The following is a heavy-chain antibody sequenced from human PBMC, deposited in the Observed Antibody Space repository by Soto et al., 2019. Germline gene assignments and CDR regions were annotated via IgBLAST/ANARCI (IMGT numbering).Heavy chain of an antibody. Sequence: EVQLLESGGGLVQPGGSLRLSCAASGFTFSSYAMSWVRQAPGKGLEWVSNISGSGGGTDYADSVKGRFTVSRDNSKRTLFLQMNSLRAEDTAVYYCAKSIAAGFDPWGQGTLVTVSS. J-gene: IGHJ5*02. CDR2: ISGSGGGT. CDR1: GFTFSSYA. V-gene: IGHV3-23*01. CDR3: AKSIAAGFDP. D-gene: IGHD6-13*01.